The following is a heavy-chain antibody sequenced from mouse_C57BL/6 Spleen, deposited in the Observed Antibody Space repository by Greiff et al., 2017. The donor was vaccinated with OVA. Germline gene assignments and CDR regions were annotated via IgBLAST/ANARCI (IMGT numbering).Heavy chain of an antibody. CDR3: ARGGVYAMDY. Sequence: VQLQQPGAAPSMPWASVKLSCKASGYTFTDYYINWVKQRPGQGLEWIARIYPGSGNTYYNEKFKGKATLTAEKSSSTAYMQLSSLTSEDSAVYFCARGGVYAMDYWGQGTSVTVSS. CDR2: IYPGSGNT. CDR1: GYTFTDYY. J-gene: IGHJ4*01. V-gene: IGHV1-76*01.